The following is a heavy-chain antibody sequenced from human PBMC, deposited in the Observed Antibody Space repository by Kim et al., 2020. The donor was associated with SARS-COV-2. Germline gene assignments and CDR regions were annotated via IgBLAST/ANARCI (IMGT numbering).Heavy chain of an antibody. J-gene: IGHJ4*02. V-gene: IGHV3-53*01. CDR2: VYIGDKT. D-gene: IGHD3-10*01. CDR1: GFTVTTSY. Sequence: GGSLRLSCAASGFTVTTSYMSWVRQAPGKGLEWVSVVYIGDKTYYADSVKGRFTVSRDNSKNTVYLQMNSLRAEDTAVYYCARNLGDGNSGDNCWGQGTLVTVFS. CDR3: ARNLGDGNSGDNC.